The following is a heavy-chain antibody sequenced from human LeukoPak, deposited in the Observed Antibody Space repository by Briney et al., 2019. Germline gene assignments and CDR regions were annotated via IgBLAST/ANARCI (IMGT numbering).Heavy chain of an antibody. D-gene: IGHD4-17*01. CDR3: ARDATPAKYGDYASYYFDY. J-gene: IGHJ4*02. Sequence: SETLSLTCTVSGGSISSYYWSWIRQPPGKGLEWIGYIYYSGSTNYNPSLKSRVTISVDTSKNQFSLKLSSATAADTAVYYCARDATPAKYGDYASYYFDYWGQGTLVTVPS. V-gene: IGHV4-59*01. CDR2: IYYSGST. CDR1: GGSISSYY.